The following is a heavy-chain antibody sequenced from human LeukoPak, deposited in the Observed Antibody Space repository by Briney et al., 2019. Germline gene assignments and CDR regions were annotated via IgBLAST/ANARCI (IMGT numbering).Heavy chain of an antibody. J-gene: IGHJ5*02. D-gene: IGHD2-2*01. Sequence: PGGSLRLSCAACGFTFSSYDMHWVRQATGKGLEWVSAIGTAGDTYYPGSVKGQFTISRENAKNSLYLQMNSLRAGDTAVYYCARVVTPRYCSTTSCYWKGWFDPWGQGTLVTVSS. CDR1: GFTFSSYD. CDR3: ARVVTPRYCSTTSCYWKGWFDP. CDR2: IGTAGDT. V-gene: IGHV3-13*03.